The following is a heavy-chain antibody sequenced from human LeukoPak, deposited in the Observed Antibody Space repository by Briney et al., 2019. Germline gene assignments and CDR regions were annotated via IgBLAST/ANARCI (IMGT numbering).Heavy chain of an antibody. Sequence: GGSLRLSCAASGFTFTSHPMNWVRQAPGRGLEWVSVIYSGGTTYYADSVKGRFTISRDSSKNTLFLQMNSQRAEDTAVYYCARVASTSPYFYGMDVWGQGTTVTVSS. CDR3: ARVASTSPYFYGMDV. J-gene: IGHJ6*02. CDR2: IYSGGTT. V-gene: IGHV3-53*01. CDR1: GFTFTSHP.